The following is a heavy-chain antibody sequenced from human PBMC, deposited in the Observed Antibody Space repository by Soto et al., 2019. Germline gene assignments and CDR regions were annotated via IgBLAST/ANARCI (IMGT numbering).Heavy chain of an antibody. D-gene: IGHD6-6*01. V-gene: IGHV3-23*01. CDR1: GFTFSSYA. CDR3: AKRIAARDYYYYRMDA. Sequence: GGSLRLSCAASGFTFSSYAMSCVRQAPGKGLEWVSAISGSGASTYYADYVKGRLTIYRDNSKKTIYLKMKSLRAEDTAVYYCAKRIAARDYYYYRMDAWGQGTSVTVSS. J-gene: IGHJ6*02. CDR2: ISGSGAST.